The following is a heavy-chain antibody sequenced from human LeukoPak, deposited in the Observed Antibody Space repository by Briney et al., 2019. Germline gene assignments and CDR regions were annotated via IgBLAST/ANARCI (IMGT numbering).Heavy chain of an antibody. Sequence: SVKVSCKASGGTFSSYTISWVRQAPGQGLEWMGRIIPILGIANYAQKFQGRVTITADKSTSTAYMELSSLRSEDTAVYYCARGISSSSFDYWGQGTLVTVFS. CDR2: IIPILGIA. J-gene: IGHJ4*02. CDR1: GGTFSSYT. D-gene: IGHD6-6*01. CDR3: ARGISSSSFDY. V-gene: IGHV1-69*02.